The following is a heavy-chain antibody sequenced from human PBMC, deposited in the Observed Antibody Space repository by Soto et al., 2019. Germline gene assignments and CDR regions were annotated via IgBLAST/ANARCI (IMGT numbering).Heavy chain of an antibody. J-gene: IGHJ5*02. Sequence: PSETLSLTCTVSGVSISSYYWSWIRQPPGKGLEWIGCIYYSGSTNYNPSLKSRVTISVDTSKNQFSLKLSSVTAADTAVYYCARDFWSGHNWFDPWGQGTLVTVSS. D-gene: IGHD3-3*01. CDR3: ARDFWSGHNWFDP. V-gene: IGHV4-59*01. CDR1: GVSISSYY. CDR2: IYYSGST.